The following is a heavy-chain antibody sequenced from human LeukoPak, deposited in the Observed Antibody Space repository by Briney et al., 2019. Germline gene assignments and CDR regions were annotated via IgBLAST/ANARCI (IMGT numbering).Heavy chain of an antibody. CDR1: GFTFSDYY. D-gene: IGHD3-22*01. J-gene: IGHJ4*02. V-gene: IGHV3-11*04. CDR2: ISSSGSII. CDR3: AKDAYYDSSGVDY. Sequence: GGSLRLSCAASGFTFSDYYMSWIRQAPGKGLEWVSYISSSGSIIYYADSVKGRFTTSRDNAKNSLYLQMNSLRAEDTAVYYCAKDAYYDSSGVDYWGQGTLVTVSS.